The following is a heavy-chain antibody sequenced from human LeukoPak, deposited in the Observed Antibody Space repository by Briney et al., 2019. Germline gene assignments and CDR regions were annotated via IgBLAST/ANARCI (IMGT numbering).Heavy chain of an antibody. CDR3: ARVRGIHYSFDY. V-gene: IGHV1-2*06. CDR1: GYTFIGYY. Sequence: ASVKISCKASGYTFIGYYIHWVRQAPGQGLEWMGRINPNSGGTNYAQKFQGRVNMTRDTSISTAYMELSRLRSDDTAVYYCARVRGIHYSFDYWGQGTLVTVSS. CDR2: INPNSGGT. J-gene: IGHJ4*02.